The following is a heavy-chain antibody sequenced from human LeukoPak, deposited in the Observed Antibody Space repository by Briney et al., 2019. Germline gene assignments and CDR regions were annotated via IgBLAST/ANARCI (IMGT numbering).Heavy chain of an antibody. CDR2: IIPIFGTA. D-gene: IGHD3/OR15-3a*01. J-gene: IGHJ3*02. CDR3: AKVGPALHAFDI. V-gene: IGHV1-69*06. Sequence: ASVKVSCKASGGTFSSYAISWVRQAPGQGLEWMGGIIPIFGTANYAQKFQGRVTITADKSTSTAYMELSSLRSEDTAVYYCAKVGPALHAFDIWGQGTMVTVSS. CDR1: GGTFSSYA.